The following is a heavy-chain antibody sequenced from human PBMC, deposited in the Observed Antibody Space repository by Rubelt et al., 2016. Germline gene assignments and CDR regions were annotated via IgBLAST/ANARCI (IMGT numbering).Heavy chain of an antibody. V-gene: IGHV3-48*01. D-gene: IGHD2-21*02. CDR3: AKDELRWGQPLLVGN. J-gene: IGHJ4*02. CDR2: ISSDSSTV. Sequence: EYGGGVVQPGRSLRLSCAASGFTFSSYSMNWVRQAPGKGLEWVSYISSDSSTVYYADSVKGRFTISKDNSRNTLFLQMSSLGGEDTAGYYCAKDELRWGQPLLVGNWGQGTLVTVSS. CDR1: GFTFSSYS.